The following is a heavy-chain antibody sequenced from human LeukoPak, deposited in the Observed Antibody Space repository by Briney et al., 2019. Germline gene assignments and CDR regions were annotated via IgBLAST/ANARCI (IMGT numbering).Heavy chain of an antibody. V-gene: IGHV1-69*04. CDR2: IIPIFGIA. J-gene: IGHJ4*02. CDR1: GGIFSSYA. Sequence: SVKVSCKASGGIFSSYAISWVRQAPGQGLEWMGRIIPIFGIANYAQKFQGRVTITADKSTSTAYMELSSLRSEDTAVYYCARDVWDSSGYYRTYYFDYWGQGTLVTVSS. CDR3: ARDVWDSSGYYRTYYFDY. D-gene: IGHD3-22*01.